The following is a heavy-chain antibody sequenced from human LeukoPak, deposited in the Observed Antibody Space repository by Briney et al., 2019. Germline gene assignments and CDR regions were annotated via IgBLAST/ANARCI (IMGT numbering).Heavy chain of an antibody. CDR1: GGSISSSSYY. CDR2: IYYSGST. CDR3: ARAVTWIQLWLPYNDYGMDV. V-gene: IGHV4-39*07. Sequence: PSETLSLTCTVSGGSISSSSYYWGWIRQPPGKGLEWIGSIYYSGSTNYNPSLKSRVTISVDTSKNQFSLKLSSVTAADTAVYYCARAVTWIQLWLPYNDYGMDVWGQGTTVTVSS. D-gene: IGHD5-18*01. J-gene: IGHJ6*02.